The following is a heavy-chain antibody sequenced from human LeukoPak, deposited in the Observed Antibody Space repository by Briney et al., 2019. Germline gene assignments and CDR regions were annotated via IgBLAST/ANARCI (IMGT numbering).Heavy chain of an antibody. V-gene: IGHV3-74*01. CDR2: INTDGSST. CDR3: VSEGVNTLDHYGLDV. J-gene: IGHJ6*02. Sequence: PGGSLRLSCAASGFTFSTYWMYWVRQAPGKGLVWVSRINTDGSSTHFADSVKGRFTISRDNAKNTLYMKVNSLRAEDTAVYYCVSEGVNTLDHYGLDVWGRGTTVIVSS. D-gene: IGHD2-15*01. CDR1: GFTFSTYW.